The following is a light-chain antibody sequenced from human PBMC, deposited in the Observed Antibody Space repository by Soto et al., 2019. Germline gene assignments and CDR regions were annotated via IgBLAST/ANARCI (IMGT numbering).Light chain of an antibody. CDR3: QQFNNYPLT. Sequence: DIQMTQSPSSLSASLGDRVTITCQASQDISNYLNWYQQKSGKAPKLLIYDASNLETGVPSRFSGSGSGTDFTLTISSLQPEDIATYYCQQFNNYPLTFGGGTKVDI. CDR1: QDISNY. V-gene: IGKV1-33*01. CDR2: DAS. J-gene: IGKJ4*01.